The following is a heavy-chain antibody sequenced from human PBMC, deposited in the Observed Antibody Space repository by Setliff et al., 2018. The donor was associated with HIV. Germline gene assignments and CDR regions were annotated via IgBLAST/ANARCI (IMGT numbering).Heavy chain of an antibody. Sequence: EASVKVSCKASGYTFTSYDINWVRQATGQGLEWMGWMNPNSGNTGYAQKFQGRVTMTRNTSISTAYMELSSLRSEDTAVYYCARGSYSSSWYGYYYYYGMDVWGQGTTVTVSS. CDR2: MNPNSGNT. CDR3: ARGSYSSSWYGYYYYYGMDV. CDR1: GYTFTSYD. J-gene: IGHJ6*02. V-gene: IGHV1-8*01. D-gene: IGHD6-13*01.